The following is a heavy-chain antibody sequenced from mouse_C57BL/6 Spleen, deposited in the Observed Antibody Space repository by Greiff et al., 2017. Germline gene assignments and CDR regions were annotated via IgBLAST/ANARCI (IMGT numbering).Heavy chain of an antibody. CDR3: ARSHTRYFDV. CDR1: GYTFTSYW. J-gene: IGHJ1*03. Sequence: QVQLQQPGAELVKPGASVKLSCKASGYTFTSYWMQWVKQRPGQGLEWIGEIDPSDSYTNYNQKFKGKATLTVDTSSSTAYMQLSSLTSEDSAVYYCARSHTRYFDVWGTGTTVTVSS. CDR2: IDPSDSYT. V-gene: IGHV1-50*01. D-gene: IGHD1-1*01.